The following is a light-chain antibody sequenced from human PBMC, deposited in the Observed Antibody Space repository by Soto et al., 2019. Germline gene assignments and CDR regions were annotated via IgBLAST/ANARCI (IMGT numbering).Light chain of an antibody. CDR3: TSFSSSTSLYV. CDR2: QVT. CDR1: TRDIAGYNY. V-gene: IGLV2-14*01. Sequence: QSVLTQPASVSGSLGQSITISCTGTTRDIAGYNYISWYQQLPGKAPKLMIYQVTIRPSGISNRFSGSKSGNTASLTISGLXAEDEADYYCTSFSSSTSLYVFGTGTKVTLL. J-gene: IGLJ1*01.